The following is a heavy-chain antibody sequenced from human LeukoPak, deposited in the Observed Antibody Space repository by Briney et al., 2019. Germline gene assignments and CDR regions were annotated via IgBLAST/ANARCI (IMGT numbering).Heavy chain of an antibody. V-gene: IGHV3-15*01. D-gene: IGHD3-10*01. J-gene: IGHJ4*02. CDR2: IKSKTDGGTT. CDR1: GFTFSNAW. Sequence: GGSLRLSCAASGFTFSNAWMSWVRQAPGKGLEWVGRIKSKTDGGTTDYAAPVKGRFTISRDDSKNTLYLQMNSLKTEDTAVYYCTTDAGKTLTMVRGVSLWGQGTLVTVSS. CDR3: TTDAGKTLTMVRGVSL.